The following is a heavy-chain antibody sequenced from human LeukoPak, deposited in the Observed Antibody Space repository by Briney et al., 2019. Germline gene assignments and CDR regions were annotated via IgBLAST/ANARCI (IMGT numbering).Heavy chain of an antibody. D-gene: IGHD6-19*01. CDR2: ISGSGGST. J-gene: IGHJ5*02. V-gene: IGHV3-23*01. Sequence: QPGGSLRLSCAASGFRFSSYAMSWVRQAPGKGLEWVSGISGSGGSTGYRDSVKGRFTISRDNSMNTLYLQMNNLTAEDTAVYYCAKGGSSAWYERDWFDPWGQGTLVTVSS. CDR3: AKGGSSAWYERDWFDP. CDR1: GFRFSSYA.